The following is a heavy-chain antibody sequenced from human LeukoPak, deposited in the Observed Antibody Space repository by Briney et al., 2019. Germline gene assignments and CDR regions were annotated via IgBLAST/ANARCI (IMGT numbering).Heavy chain of an antibody. J-gene: IGHJ6*02. CDR3: ARVSTLPNYYYYYYGMDV. CDR1: GYTFTSYD. CDR2: MNPNSGNT. D-gene: IGHD1-1*01. Sequence: ASVKVSCTASGYTFTSYDINWVRQATGQGLEWMGWMNPNSGNTGYAQKFQGRVTMTRNTSISTAYMELSSLRSEDTAVYYCARVSTLPNYYYYYYGMDVWGQGTTVTVSS. V-gene: IGHV1-8*01.